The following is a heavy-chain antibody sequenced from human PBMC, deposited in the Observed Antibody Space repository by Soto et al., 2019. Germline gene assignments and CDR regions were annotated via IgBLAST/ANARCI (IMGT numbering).Heavy chain of an antibody. CDR1: GYTFTSYG. V-gene: IGHV1-69*13. J-gene: IGHJ6*02. D-gene: IGHD7-27*01. Sequence: QVQLVQSGAEVKKPGASVKVSCKASGYTFTSYGISWVRQAPGQGLEWMGWIIPIFGTANYAQKFQGRVTITADESXXTXYXXLSSLRSEDTAVYYCARDPVTGDSRNYYYYYGMDVWGQGTTVTVSS. CDR2: IIPIFGTA. CDR3: ARDPVTGDSRNYYYYYGMDV.